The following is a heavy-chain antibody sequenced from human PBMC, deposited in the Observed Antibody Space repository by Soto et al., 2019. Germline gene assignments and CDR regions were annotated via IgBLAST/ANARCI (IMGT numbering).Heavy chain of an antibody. D-gene: IGHD6-19*01. Sequence: QVQLVQSGAEVKKPGASVKVSCKASGYTFTSYGISWVRQAPGQGLEWMGWISAYNGNTNYAQKLQGRATMTTDTSTSTAYMELRSLRSDDTAVYYCARDLPYSSGPTPYYYGMDVWGQGTTVTVSS. V-gene: IGHV1-18*01. CDR1: GYTFTSYG. CDR2: ISAYNGNT. CDR3: ARDLPYSSGPTPYYYGMDV. J-gene: IGHJ6*02.